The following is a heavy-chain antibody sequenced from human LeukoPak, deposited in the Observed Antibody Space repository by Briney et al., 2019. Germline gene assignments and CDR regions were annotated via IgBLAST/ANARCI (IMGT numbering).Heavy chain of an antibody. Sequence: GGSLRLSCAASGFTFSNYWMGWVRQAPGKRLEWVANMNIDGSEKYYADSVKGRFSISRDNARNSVYLQMASLRVEDTAVYYCARDPVEWELLLDYWGQGTLATVSS. CDR3: ARDPVEWELLLDY. J-gene: IGHJ4*02. V-gene: IGHV3-7*01. CDR1: GFTFSNYW. CDR2: MNIDGSEK. D-gene: IGHD1-26*01.